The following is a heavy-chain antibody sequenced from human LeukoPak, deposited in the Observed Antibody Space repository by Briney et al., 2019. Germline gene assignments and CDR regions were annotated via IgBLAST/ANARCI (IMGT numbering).Heavy chain of an antibody. CDR2: ISSSSSYT. Sequence: GGSLRLSCAASGFTFSDYYMSWIRQAPGKGLEWVSYISSSSSYTNYADSVKGRFTISRDNAKNSLYLQMNSLRAEDTAVYYCARDQFGCSSTSCHSNGYGMDVWGKGTTVTVSS. V-gene: IGHV3-11*06. CDR3: ARDQFGCSSTSCHSNGYGMDV. D-gene: IGHD2-2*01. CDR1: GFTFSDYY. J-gene: IGHJ6*04.